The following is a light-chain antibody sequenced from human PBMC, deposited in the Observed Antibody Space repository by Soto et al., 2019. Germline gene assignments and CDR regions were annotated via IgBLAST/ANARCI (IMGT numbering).Light chain of an antibody. CDR1: QSVTSNY. Sequence: EVVLTQSPGTVSLSPGERATLSCRASQSVTSNYLAWCQQKPGQAPRLLIYAASSRATGIPDRFSGSGSGTDFTLSSSRLEPEDFAVYYCHQYGSSITWTFGQGTKVDIK. J-gene: IGKJ1*01. V-gene: IGKV3-20*01. CDR2: AAS. CDR3: HQYGSSITWT.